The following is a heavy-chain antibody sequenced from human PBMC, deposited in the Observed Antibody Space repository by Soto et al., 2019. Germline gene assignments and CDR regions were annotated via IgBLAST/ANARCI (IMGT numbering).Heavy chain of an antibody. D-gene: IGHD1-26*01. CDR3: TRGPRYNGGDYRDWFDL. Sequence: QVQIEQSGAEVRKPGASVKVSCKASGYTFSDYGITWVRQAPGKGPEWMGWISCHNGNTSHAQKFQDRFTMSTETSTRTAYMELRSLISEDTAIYYCTRGPRYNGGDYRDWFDLWGQGNLVTVSS. CDR1: GYTFSDYG. J-gene: IGHJ5*02. V-gene: IGHV1-18*01. CDR2: ISCHNGNT.